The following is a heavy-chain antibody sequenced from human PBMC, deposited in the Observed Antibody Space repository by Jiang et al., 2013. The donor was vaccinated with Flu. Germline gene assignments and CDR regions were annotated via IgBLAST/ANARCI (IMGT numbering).Heavy chain of an antibody. CDR2: IIPILGIA. J-gene: IGHJ6*02. CDR3: ASRDFDGMDA. CDR1: GGTFSSYA. V-gene: IGHV1-69*04. D-gene: IGHD3-3*01. Sequence: GAEVKKPGSSVKVSCKASGGTFSSYAISWVRQAPGQGLEWMGRIIPILGIANYAQKFQGRIVINADKSTTTAYMELSSLRSEDTAVYYCASRDFDGMDAWGQGTTVIVSS.